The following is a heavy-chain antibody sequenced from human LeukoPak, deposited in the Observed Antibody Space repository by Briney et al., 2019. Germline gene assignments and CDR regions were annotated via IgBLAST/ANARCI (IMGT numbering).Heavy chain of an antibody. Sequence: GGSLRLSCAASGFTFSSYGMHWVRQAPGKGLEWVAVISYDGSNKYYADSVKGRFTISRDNSKNTLYLQMNGLRAEDTAVYYCAKDGMSSFDYWGQGTLVTVSS. CDR2: ISYDGSNK. J-gene: IGHJ4*02. D-gene: IGHD3-10*01. CDR3: AKDGMSSFDY. V-gene: IGHV3-30*18. CDR1: GFTFSSYG.